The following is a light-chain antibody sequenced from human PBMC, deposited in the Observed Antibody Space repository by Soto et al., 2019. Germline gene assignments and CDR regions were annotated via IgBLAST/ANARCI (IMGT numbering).Light chain of an antibody. CDR2: QVT. V-gene: IGLV2-14*01. CDR1: SSDLAIYNY. CDR3: SLYTDSSNYV. Sequence: QSVLTQPASVSGSPGQSITISCTGTSSDLAIYNYVSWYQQQPGKAPKLMIYQVTNRPSGVSNRFSGSRSGNTASLTISGLQAEDEADYYCSLYTDSSNYVFGTGTKLTVL. J-gene: IGLJ1*01.